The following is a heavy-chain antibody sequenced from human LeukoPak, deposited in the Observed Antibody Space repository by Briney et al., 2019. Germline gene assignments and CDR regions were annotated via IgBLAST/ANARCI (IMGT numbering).Heavy chain of an antibody. CDR2: ISGYSGNT. Sequence: ASVKVSCKASGYTFNSYGISWVRQSPGQGLEWMGWISGYSGNTNYAQRLRGRVPMTTDKSKSTAYMELRSLRSDDTAVYYCARDRSSGWFIYWGQGTLVTVSS. D-gene: IGHD6-19*01. CDR3: ARDRSSGWFIY. J-gene: IGHJ4*02. V-gene: IGHV1-18*01. CDR1: GYTFNSYG.